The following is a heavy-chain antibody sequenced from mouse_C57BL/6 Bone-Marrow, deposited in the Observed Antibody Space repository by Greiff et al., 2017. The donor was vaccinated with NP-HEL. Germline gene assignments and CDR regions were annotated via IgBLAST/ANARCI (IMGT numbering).Heavy chain of an antibody. Sequence: EVQLQQSGAELVRPGASVKLSCTASGFNIKDDYMHWVKQRPEQGLEWIGWIDPENGDTEYASKFQGKATITADTSSNTAYLQLSSLTSEDTAVYYCTTCTMARVYFDYWGQGTTLTVSS. CDR2: IDPENGDT. CDR1: GFNIKDDY. J-gene: IGHJ2*01. V-gene: IGHV14-4*01. D-gene: IGHD1-1*02. CDR3: TTCTMARVYFDY.